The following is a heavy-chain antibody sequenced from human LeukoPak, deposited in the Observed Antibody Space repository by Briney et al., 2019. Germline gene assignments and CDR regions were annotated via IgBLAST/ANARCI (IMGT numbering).Heavy chain of an antibody. Sequence: SETLSLTCTVSGGSIGSYYWSWIRQPAGKGLEWIGRIYTSGSTNYNPSLKGRVTMSVDTSKNQFSLKLSSVTAADTAVYYCAGNPTLDCSSTSCYLRGWFDPWGQGTLVTVSS. J-gene: IGHJ5*02. D-gene: IGHD2-2*01. V-gene: IGHV4-4*07. CDR1: GGSIGSYY. CDR3: AGNPTLDCSSTSCYLRGWFDP. CDR2: IYTSGST.